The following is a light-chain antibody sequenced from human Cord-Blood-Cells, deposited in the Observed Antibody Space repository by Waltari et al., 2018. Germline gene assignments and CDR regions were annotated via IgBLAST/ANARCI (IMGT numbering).Light chain of an antibody. CDR2: AAS. V-gene: IGKV1-9*01. Sequence: IQLTQSPSSLSASVGDRVTITCLASQGISSYLAWYQQKPGKAPKLLIYAASTLQSGVPSRFSVSGSRTDFTLTILSLQPEDFATYYCQQLTLFGQGTKLEIK. J-gene: IGKJ2*01. CDR3: QQLTL. CDR1: QGISSY.